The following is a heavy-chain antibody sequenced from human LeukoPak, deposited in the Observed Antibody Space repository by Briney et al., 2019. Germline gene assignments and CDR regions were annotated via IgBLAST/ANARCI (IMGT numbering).Heavy chain of an antibody. V-gene: IGHV3-23*01. CDR1: GFTFSNSA. CDR2: LSGSGITT. D-gene: IGHD6-19*01. CDR3: AKGIYSSGWSYFDY. Sequence: GGSLRLSCAASGFTFSNSAMSWVRQAPGKGLEWVSTLSGSGITTYYADSVKGRFTISRDNSKNTLYLQMNTLRAEDSALYYCAKGIYSSGWSYFDYWDHGTLVTVSS. J-gene: IGHJ4*01.